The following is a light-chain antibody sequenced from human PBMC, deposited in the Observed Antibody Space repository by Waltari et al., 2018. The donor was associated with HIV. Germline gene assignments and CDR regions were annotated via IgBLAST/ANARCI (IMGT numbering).Light chain of an antibody. CDR2: EDS. CDR1: NIETKS. CDR3: QVWDSSSDHWV. Sequence: SYVLTQPPSVSVAPGQTARISCGGNNIETKSVHWYHQKPGQAPGLVCYEDSARPSGIPERFSGSNSGNTATLTISRVEAGDEADYYCQVWDSSSDHWVFGGGTKLTVL. V-gene: IGLV3-21*02. J-gene: IGLJ3*02.